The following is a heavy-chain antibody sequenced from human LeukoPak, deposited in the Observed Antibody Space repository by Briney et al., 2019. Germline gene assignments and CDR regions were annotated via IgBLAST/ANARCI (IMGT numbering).Heavy chain of an antibody. D-gene: IGHD3-16*01. Sequence: GGSLRLSCAASGFTFSSYDMNWVRQAPGKGLEWVSGIYIAGRTVSADSVKGRFTISRDNSKNTLYLQMSSLRAEDTALYYCARGAGAYKHYAMDVWGQGTTVTVSS. CDR1: GFTFSSYD. J-gene: IGHJ6*01. V-gene: IGHV3-66*01. CDR2: IYIAGRT. CDR3: ARGAGAYKHYAMDV.